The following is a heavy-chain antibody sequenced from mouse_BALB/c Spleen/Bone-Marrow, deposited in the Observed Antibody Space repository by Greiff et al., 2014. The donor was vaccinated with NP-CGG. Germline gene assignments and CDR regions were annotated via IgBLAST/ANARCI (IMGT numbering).Heavy chain of an antibody. CDR2: ITKGGGST. CDR1: GFTFSDYY. CDR3: ARQLAYAMDY. D-gene: IGHD4-1*01. Sequence: EVQRVESEGGLVQPGGSLKLSCATSGFTFSDYYMYWVRQTPEKRLEWVAYITKGGGSTYYPDIVKGRFTISRDNAKNTLYLQMSRLKSEDTAMYYCARQLAYAMDYWGQGTSVTVSS. J-gene: IGHJ4*01. V-gene: IGHV5-12*02.